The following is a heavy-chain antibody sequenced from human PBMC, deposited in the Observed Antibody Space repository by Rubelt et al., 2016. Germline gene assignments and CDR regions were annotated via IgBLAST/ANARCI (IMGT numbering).Heavy chain of an antibody. V-gene: IGHV4-59*08. J-gene: IGHJ4*02. CDR1: GGSISTYY. CDR3: VRHVVEWKPADDY. CDR2: MFYSGNT. Sequence: QVQLQESGPGLVKPSETLSLTCSVSGGSISTYYWTWIRQPPGKGLEWIAYMFYSGNTNYNPSLKSRVTISVDTSKNQFSLKRTAVTATDTSIYYCVRHVVEWKPADDYWGQGILVTVSS. D-gene: IGHD1-26*01.